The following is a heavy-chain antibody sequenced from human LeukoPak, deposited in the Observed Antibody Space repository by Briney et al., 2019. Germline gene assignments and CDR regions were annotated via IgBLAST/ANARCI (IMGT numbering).Heavy chain of an antibody. D-gene: IGHD3-22*01. V-gene: IGHV1-2*02. CDR2: INPNSGGT. CDR3: ARQYYYDSSGYYGLHY. Sequence: ASVKVSCKASGYTFTGYYMHWVRQAPGQGLECMGWINPNSGGTNYAQKFQGRVTMTRDTSINTAYMELSRLRSDDTAAYYCARQYYYDSSGYYGLHYWGQGTLVTVSS. CDR1: GYTFTGYY. J-gene: IGHJ4*02.